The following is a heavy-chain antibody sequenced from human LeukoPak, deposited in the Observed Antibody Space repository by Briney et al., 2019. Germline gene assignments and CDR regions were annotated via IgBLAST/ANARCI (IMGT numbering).Heavy chain of an antibody. D-gene: IGHD5-24*01. CDR2: IKQDGSEK. CDR3: ARDHSRDGYKF. CDR1: GFIFSSYW. J-gene: IGHJ4*02. V-gene: IGHV3-7*01. Sequence: PGASLKLSCAGTGFIFSSYWMSWVRQAPGKGLEWVANIKQDGSEKYYLDSVKGRFTISRDNAKDSLYLQMNSLRAEDTAVYYCARDHSRDGYKFWGQGTLVTVSS.